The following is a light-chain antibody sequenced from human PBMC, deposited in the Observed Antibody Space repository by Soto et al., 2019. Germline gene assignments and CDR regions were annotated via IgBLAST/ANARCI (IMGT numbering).Light chain of an antibody. CDR1: SSDVGGYNY. CDR2: EVN. CDR3: SSYAGSSTV. J-gene: IGLJ1*01. Sequence: SVLTQPPSASGSPGQSVAISCTGTSSDVGGYNYVSWYQQHPGKAPKLTIYEVNKRPSGVPDRFSGSKFGNTASLTVSGLQAEDEADYYCSSYAGSSTVFGIGTKVTVL. V-gene: IGLV2-8*01.